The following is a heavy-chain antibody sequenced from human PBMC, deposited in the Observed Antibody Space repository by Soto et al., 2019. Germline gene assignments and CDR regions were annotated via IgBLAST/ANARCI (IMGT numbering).Heavy chain of an antibody. J-gene: IGHJ6*02. CDR2: IIPIFGTA. Sequence: QVQLVQSGAEVKKPGSSVKVSCKASGGTFSSYAISWVRQAPGQGLEWMGGIIPIFGTANYAQKFQGRVTITADESTSTAYMERSSLRSEDTAVYYCARHSGLERGHYYYGMDVWGQGNTVTVSS. CDR1: GGTFSSYA. V-gene: IGHV1-69*12. D-gene: IGHD1-1*01. CDR3: ARHSGLERGHYYYGMDV.